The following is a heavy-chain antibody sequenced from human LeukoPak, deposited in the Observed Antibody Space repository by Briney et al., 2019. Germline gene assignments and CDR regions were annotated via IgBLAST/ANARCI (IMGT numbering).Heavy chain of an antibody. D-gene: IGHD4-17*01. V-gene: IGHV4-4*02. Sequence: GSLRLSCAASGFTFSSYWMHWVRQPPGKGLEWIGEIYHSGSTNYNPSLKSRVTISVDKSKNQFSLKLSSVTAADTAVYYCARGGDYGDPGFGYWGQGTLVTVSS. J-gene: IGHJ4*02. CDR1: GFTFSSYW. CDR2: IYHSGST. CDR3: ARGGDYGDPGFGY.